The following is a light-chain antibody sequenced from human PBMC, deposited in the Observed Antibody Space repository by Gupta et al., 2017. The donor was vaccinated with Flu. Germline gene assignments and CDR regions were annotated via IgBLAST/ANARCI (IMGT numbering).Light chain of an antibody. CDR3: QQYNSYLYS. Sequence: DIQMPHSPSTLSASVGDRVPFPCRASQSISSWLAWYQQKPGKAPKLLIYKASSLESGVPSRFSGSGSGTEFTLTISSLQPDDFATYYCQQYNSYLYSFGQGTKLEIK. CDR1: QSISSW. CDR2: KAS. J-gene: IGKJ2*03. V-gene: IGKV1-5*03.